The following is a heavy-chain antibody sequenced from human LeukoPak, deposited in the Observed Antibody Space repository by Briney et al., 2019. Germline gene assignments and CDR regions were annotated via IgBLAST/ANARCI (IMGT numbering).Heavy chain of an antibody. CDR1: GFTFSNYA. D-gene: IGHD2-2*02. V-gene: IGHV3-23*01. CDR3: AKGNCRGTSCYSDY. Sequence: GGSLRLSCAASGFTFSNYAMTWVRQAPGKRLEWVSSLTASARSTYYAVSVRGRFTISRDDSKNTLYLQMNSLRAEDTAVYYCAKGNCRGTSCYSDYWGQGTLVTVSS. CDR2: LTASARST. J-gene: IGHJ4*02.